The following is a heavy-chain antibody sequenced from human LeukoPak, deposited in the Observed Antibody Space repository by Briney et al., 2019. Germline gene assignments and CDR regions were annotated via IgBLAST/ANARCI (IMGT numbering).Heavy chain of an antibody. V-gene: IGHV3-23*01. CDR3: AKADSGYDYYYYGMDV. Sequence: PGGSLRLSCAASGFTFSSYAMSWVRQAPGKGLEWVSAISGSGGSTYYADSVKGRFTISRDNSKNTLYLQMNSPRAEDTAVYYCAKADSGYDYYYYGMDVWGQGTTVTVSS. CDR1: GFTFSSYA. J-gene: IGHJ6*02. CDR2: ISGSGGST. D-gene: IGHD5-12*01.